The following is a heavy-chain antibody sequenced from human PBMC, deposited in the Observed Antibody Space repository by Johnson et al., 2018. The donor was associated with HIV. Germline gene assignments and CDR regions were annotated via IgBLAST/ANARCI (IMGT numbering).Heavy chain of an antibody. CDR3: ASGDDDGF. Sequence: QVQLVESGGGVVQPGRSLRLSCAASGFTFSNYPMHWVRQAPGKGLEWVSGINWNGGSTGYADSVKGRFTISRDNSKNTLYLQMNSLRAEDTAVYYCASGDDDGFWGRGTLVTVSS. V-gene: IGHV3-NL1*01. CDR2: INWNGGST. J-gene: IGHJ4*03. CDR1: GFTFSNYP. D-gene: IGHD5-12*01.